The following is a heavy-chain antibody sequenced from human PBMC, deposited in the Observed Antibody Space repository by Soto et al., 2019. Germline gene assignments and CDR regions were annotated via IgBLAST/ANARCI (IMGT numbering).Heavy chain of an antibody. V-gene: IGHV4-39*01. CDR2: IYYSGST. D-gene: IGHD3-10*01. CDR1: GGSISSGDYY. CDR3: ASLSPYGSGSYYNWEDY. Sequence: SETLSLTCTVSGGSISSGDYYWSWIRQPPGKGLEWIGSIYYSGSTYYNPSLKSRVTISVDTSKNQFSLKLSSVTAADTAVYYCASLSPYGSGSYYNWEDYWGQGTLVTVSS. J-gene: IGHJ4*02.